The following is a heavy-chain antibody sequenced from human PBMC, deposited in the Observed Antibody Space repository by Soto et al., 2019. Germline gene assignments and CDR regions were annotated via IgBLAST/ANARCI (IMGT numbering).Heavy chain of an antibody. CDR1: GVKFSSCG. Sequence: SLGLTCAAAGVKFSSCGKHWGRQAAGQGQEWLAVIWYDGSNKYYADSVKGRFTISRDNSKNTLYLQMNSLRAEDTAVYYCAREWYYYDSSGYFDDAFDILVQGKMVAV. CDR3: AREWYYYDSSGYFDDAFDI. CDR2: IWYDGSNK. V-gene: IGHV3-33*01. D-gene: IGHD3-22*01. J-gene: IGHJ3*02.